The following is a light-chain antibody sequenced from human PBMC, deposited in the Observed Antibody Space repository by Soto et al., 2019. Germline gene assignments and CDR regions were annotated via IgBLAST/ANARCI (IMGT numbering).Light chain of an antibody. Sequence: DIQMNQSPSSLSASVGDRVTITCRASQSISSYLNWYQQKPGKAPKLLIYAASSLQSGVPSRFSGSGSGTDFTLTISSLQPEDFATYYCQQSYSTLRTFGQGTKLEI. V-gene: IGKV1-39*01. J-gene: IGKJ2*01. CDR2: AAS. CDR3: QQSYSTLRT. CDR1: QSISSY.